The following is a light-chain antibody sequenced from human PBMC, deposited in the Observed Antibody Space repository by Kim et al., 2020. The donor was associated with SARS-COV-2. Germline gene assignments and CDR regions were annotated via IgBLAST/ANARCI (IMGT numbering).Light chain of an antibody. CDR3: QKYTSAPWT. Sequence: DIQLTQSPSSLSASIGDRVTITCRASQDIANSLAWYQQKPGKVPQVLIYAAATVQSGGPSRFSGSGSGTEFTLTIGSLQTEDVATYYCQKYTSAPWTFGPGTKVDIK. J-gene: IGKJ1*01. CDR2: AAA. V-gene: IGKV1-27*01. CDR1: QDIANS.